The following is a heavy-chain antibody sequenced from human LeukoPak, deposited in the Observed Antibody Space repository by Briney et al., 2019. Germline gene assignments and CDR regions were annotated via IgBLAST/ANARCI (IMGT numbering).Heavy chain of an antibody. CDR1: GFTFSSYW. D-gene: IGHD3-10*01. CDR3: AAYYYGSGSYGDY. CDR2: INTDGSST. V-gene: IGHV3-74*03. Sequence: GGSLRLSCAASGFTFSSYWMHWVRQAPGKGLVWVSRINTDGSSTTYADSVKGRFTISRDNAKNTLYLEMNSLRAEDTAVYYCAAYYYGSGSYGDYWGQGTLVTVSS. J-gene: IGHJ4*02.